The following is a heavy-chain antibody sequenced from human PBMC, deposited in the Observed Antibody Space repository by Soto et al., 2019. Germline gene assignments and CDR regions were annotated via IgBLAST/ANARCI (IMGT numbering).Heavy chain of an antibody. CDR2: LYYSGST. CDR1: GGSISSGGYY. D-gene: IGHD4-17*01. J-gene: IGHJ6*02. CDR3: ARWPDGDSPYYYYGMDV. V-gene: IGHV4-31*03. Sequence: SETLSLTCTVSGGSISSGGYYWSWIRQHPGKGLEWIGYLYYSGSTYYNPSLKSRVTISVDTSKNQFSLKLSSVTAADTAVYYCARWPDGDSPYYYYGMDVWGQGTTVTVSS.